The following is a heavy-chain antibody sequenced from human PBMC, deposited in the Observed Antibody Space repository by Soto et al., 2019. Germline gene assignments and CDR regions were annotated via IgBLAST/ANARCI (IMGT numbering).Heavy chain of an antibody. J-gene: IGHJ4*02. CDR2: IYYSGTT. CDR1: GDSISSSSYF. Sequence: SETLSLTCTVSGDSISSSSYFWGWIRQPPGKGLEWIGSIYYSGTTYSNPSLKSRVTISVDTSKNQFSLKLRSVTAADTAVYYCARGLAGKVVVAATTPLFDYWGQGTLVTVSS. CDR3: ARGLAGKVVVAATTPLFDY. V-gene: IGHV4-39*01. D-gene: IGHD2-15*01.